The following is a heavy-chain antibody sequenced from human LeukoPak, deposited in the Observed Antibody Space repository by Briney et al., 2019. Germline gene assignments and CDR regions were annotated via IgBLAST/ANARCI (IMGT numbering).Heavy chain of an antibody. CDR3: ARDKGTEGLLPRGDWYFDL. CDR1: GFTFSSYS. J-gene: IGHJ2*01. V-gene: IGHV3-21*01. CDR2: ISSSSTYI. Sequence: GGSLRLSCAASGFTFSSYSMNWVRQAPGKGLGWVSSISSSSTYIYYAGSVKGRFTISRDNAKNSLFLQMNSLRAEDTAVYYCARDKGTEGLLPRGDWYFDLWGRGTLVTVSS. D-gene: IGHD3-3*01.